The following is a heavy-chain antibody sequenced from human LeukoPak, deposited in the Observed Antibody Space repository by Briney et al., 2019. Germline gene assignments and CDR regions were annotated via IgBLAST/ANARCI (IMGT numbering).Heavy chain of an antibody. CDR1: GGTFSSYA. Sequence: SVKVSCKASGGTFSSYAISWVRQAPGQGLEWMGGIIPIFGTANYAQKFQGRVTITTDESTSTAYMGLSSLRSEDTAVYYCATPRDGYNYRTFNYWGQGTLVTVSS. CDR3: ATPRDGYNYRTFNY. V-gene: IGHV1-69*05. D-gene: IGHD5-24*01. J-gene: IGHJ4*02. CDR2: IIPIFGTA.